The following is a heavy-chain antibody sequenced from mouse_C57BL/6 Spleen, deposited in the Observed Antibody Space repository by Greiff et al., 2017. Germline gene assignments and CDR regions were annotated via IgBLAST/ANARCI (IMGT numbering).Heavy chain of an antibody. Sequence: EVQLVESGGGLVKPGGSLKLSCAASGFTFSSYAMSWVRQTPEKRLEWVATISDGGSYTYYPDNVKGRFTISRDNAKNNLYLQMSHLKSEDTAMYYCARDRGDWDMDYWGQGTSVTVSS. D-gene: IGHD4-1*01. V-gene: IGHV5-4*01. CDR1: GFTFSSYA. J-gene: IGHJ4*01. CDR2: ISDGGSYT. CDR3: ARDRGDWDMDY.